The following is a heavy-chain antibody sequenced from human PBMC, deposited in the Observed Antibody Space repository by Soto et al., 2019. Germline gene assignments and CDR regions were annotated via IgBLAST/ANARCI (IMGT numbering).Heavy chain of an antibody. CDR3: ARSFRGYYCDSRPYYFDY. J-gene: IGHJ4*02. Sequence: SETLSLTCAVSGGSISSGGYSWSCIRQPPGKGLEWIGYIYHSGSTYYNPSFKSRVTISVDRSKNQFSLKLSSVRAADTAVYYCARSFRGYYCDSRPYYFDYWGQGTLVTVSS. D-gene: IGHD3-22*01. CDR2: IYHSGST. V-gene: IGHV4-30-2*01. CDR1: GGSISSGGYS.